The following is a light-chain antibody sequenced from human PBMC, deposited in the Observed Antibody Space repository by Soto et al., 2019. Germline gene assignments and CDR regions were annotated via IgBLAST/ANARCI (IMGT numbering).Light chain of an antibody. V-gene: IGKV3-11*01. J-gene: IGKJ5*01. CDR1: QSFRGL. Sequence: LFPQSPVTLSLSPGERASLSCRASQSFRGLLAWYQQKPGQAPRILIYDAYNRATGIPPRFSGSGSGTDFTLTISSLEPEDSAVYYCQQRHMWPITFGQGTRLEIK. CDR3: QQRHMWPIT. CDR2: DAY.